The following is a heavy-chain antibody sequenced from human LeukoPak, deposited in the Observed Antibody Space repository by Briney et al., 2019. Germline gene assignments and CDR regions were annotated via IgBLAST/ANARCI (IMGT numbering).Heavy chain of an antibody. CDR1: GGSISSSSYY. V-gene: IGHV4-39*07. Sequence: SETLSLTCTVSGGSISSSSYYWGWIRQPPGKGLVWIGSIYYSGRTYYNPSLQSRVTISVDTSKNQFSLKLNSVTAADTAVYYCARGKEVITMLRGLKPGYYFDYWGQGTLVTVSS. D-gene: IGHD3-10*01. J-gene: IGHJ4*02. CDR3: ARGKEVITMLRGLKPGYYFDY. CDR2: IYYSGRT.